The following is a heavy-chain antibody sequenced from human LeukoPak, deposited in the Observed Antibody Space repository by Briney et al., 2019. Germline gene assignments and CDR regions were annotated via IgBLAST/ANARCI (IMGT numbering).Heavy chain of an antibody. Sequence: GGSLRLSCAASGFTFDDYAMHWVRQAPGKGLEWVSGISWNSGSIGYADSVKGRFTISRDNAKNSLYLQMNSLRAEDTAVYYCARDRPGYCSSTSCYLNWFDPWGQGTLVTVSS. V-gene: IGHV3-9*01. J-gene: IGHJ5*02. CDR2: ISWNSGSI. CDR1: GFTFDDYA. D-gene: IGHD2-2*01. CDR3: ARDRPGYCSSTSCYLNWFDP.